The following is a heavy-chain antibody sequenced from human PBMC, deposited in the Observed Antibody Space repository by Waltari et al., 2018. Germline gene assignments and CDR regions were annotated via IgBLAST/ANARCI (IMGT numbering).Heavy chain of an antibody. CDR2: IIPIFGKA. V-gene: IGHV1-69*12. D-gene: IGHD3-10*01. Sequence: QVQLVQSGAEVKKPGSSVKVSCKASGGTFRSYAISWVRQAPGQGLEWMGGIIPIFGKANYEQKFQGIVTITAYESTSTAYMELSSLRSEDTAVYYCAREGYGSGDNYFDYWGQGTLVTVSS. J-gene: IGHJ4*02. CDR3: AREGYGSGDNYFDY. CDR1: GGTFRSYA.